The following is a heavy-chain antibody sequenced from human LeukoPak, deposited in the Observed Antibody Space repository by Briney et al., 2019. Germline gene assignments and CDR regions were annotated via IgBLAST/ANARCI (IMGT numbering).Heavy chain of an antibody. V-gene: IGHV3-7*03. D-gene: IGHD3-3*01. CDR1: GLTFSSYW. CDR3: ARVHLPYDFWSGYYPAFDY. J-gene: IGHJ4*02. CDR2: IKKDGSEK. Sequence: GGPLRFSCAASGLTFSSYWMSWVRPAPGKGLGGVANIKKDGSEKYYVDSVKGRFTISRDNAKSPLYLQMNSLRAEDTAVYYCARVHLPYDFWSGYYPAFDYWGQGTLVTVSS.